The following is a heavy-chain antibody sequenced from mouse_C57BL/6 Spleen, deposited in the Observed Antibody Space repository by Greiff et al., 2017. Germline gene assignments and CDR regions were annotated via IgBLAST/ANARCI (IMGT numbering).Heavy chain of an antibody. V-gene: IGHV1-19*01. CDR3: ARSNYYGSENAMDY. CDR1: GYTFTDYY. CDR2: IIPYNGGT. J-gene: IGHJ4*01. Sequence: EVQLQQSGPVLVKPGASVKMSCTVSGYTFTDYYMNWVKQSHGKSLEWIGVIIPYNGGTSYNQKFKGKATLTVDKSSSTAYMELNSLTSEDSAVYYCARSNYYGSENAMDYWGQGTSVTVSS. D-gene: IGHD1-1*01.